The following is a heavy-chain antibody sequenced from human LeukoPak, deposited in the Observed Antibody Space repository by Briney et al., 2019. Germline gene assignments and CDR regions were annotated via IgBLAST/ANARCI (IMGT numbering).Heavy chain of an antibody. D-gene: IGHD3-22*01. CDR3: TIVLRPYRGSGYRNWFDP. CDR1: GFTFSNAW. V-gene: IGHV3-15*01. CDR2: IKSKTDSETA. Sequence: SGGSLRLSCAASGFTFSNAWMAWVRQVPGKGLEWLGRIKSKTDSETADYAAPVRGRFFISRDDRKDTLYVEINSLKTEDTGIYYCTIVLRPYRGSGYRNWFDPWGRGTLVTVSS. J-gene: IGHJ5*02.